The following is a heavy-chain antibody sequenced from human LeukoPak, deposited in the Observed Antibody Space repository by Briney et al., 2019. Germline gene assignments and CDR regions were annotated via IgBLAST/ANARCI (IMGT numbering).Heavy chain of an antibody. CDR3: AKDLSSSGWLQGWFDP. CDR2: IRGSGGST. Sequence: PGASLRLSCAASGFTFSSYAMSWVRQAPGKGLEWVSAIRGSGGSTYYADSVKGRFTISRDNSKNTLYLQMNSLRAEDTAVYYCAKDLSSSGWLQGWFDPWGQGTLVTVSS. CDR1: GFTFSSYA. J-gene: IGHJ5*02. V-gene: IGHV3-23*01. D-gene: IGHD6-19*01.